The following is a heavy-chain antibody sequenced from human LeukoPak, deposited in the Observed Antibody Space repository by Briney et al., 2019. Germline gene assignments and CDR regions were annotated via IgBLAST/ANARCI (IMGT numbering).Heavy chain of an antibody. Sequence: SETLSLTCAVYGGSFSGYYWSWIRQPPGKGLEWIGEINHSGSTNYNPSLRSRVTISVDTSKNQFSLILSSVTAADTAIYYCARGGNRFHPWGQGTLVTVSS. CDR1: GGSFSGYY. CDR2: INHSGST. J-gene: IGHJ5*02. D-gene: IGHD1-26*01. V-gene: IGHV4-34*01. CDR3: ARGGNRFHP.